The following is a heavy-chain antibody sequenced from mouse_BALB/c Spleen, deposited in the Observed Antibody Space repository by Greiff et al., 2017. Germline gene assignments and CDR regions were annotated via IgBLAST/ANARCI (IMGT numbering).Heavy chain of an antibody. Sequence: QVTLKVSGPGILQPSQTLSLTCSFSGFSLSTSGMGVSWIRQPSGKGLEWLAHIYWDDDKRYNPSLKSRLTISKDTSSNQVFLKITSVDTADTATYYCARRVYDYDHYYAMDYWGQGTSVTVSS. D-gene: IGHD2-4*01. CDR3: ARRVYDYDHYYAMDY. CDR2: IYWDDDK. J-gene: IGHJ4*01. V-gene: IGHV8-12*01. CDR1: GFSLSTSGMG.